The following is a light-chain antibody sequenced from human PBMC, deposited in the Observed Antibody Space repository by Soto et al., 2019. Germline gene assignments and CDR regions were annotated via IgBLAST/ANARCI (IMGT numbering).Light chain of an antibody. V-gene: IGLV1-40*01. Sequence: QSVLTQPPSVSGAPGQRVTISCTGCSSNIGAGYDVHWYQQLPGTAPKLLIYDNNNRPSGVPDRFSGSKSGTSASLAITGLQTEDEADYYCQSYDSSLSGWVFGGGTKLTVL. CDR3: QSYDSSLSGWV. CDR2: DNN. J-gene: IGLJ3*02. CDR1: SSNIGAGYD.